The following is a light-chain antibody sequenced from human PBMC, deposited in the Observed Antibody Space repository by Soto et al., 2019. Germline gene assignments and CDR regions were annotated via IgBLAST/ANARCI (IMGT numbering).Light chain of an antibody. Sequence: IVMTQSPATLSVSPGERATLSCRASQTISANLAWYQQRQGQPPKLLIYWASTRESGVPDSFSGSGSGTDFTLTISSLQAEDVAVYYCQHYYNTPPTFGGGTKVEIK. V-gene: IGKV3-15*01. CDR2: WAS. CDR3: QHYYNTPPT. J-gene: IGKJ4*01. CDR1: QTISAN.